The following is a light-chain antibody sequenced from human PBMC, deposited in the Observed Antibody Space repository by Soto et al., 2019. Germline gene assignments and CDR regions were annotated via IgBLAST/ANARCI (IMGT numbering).Light chain of an antibody. CDR3: QQRSNWPPIT. J-gene: IGKJ5*01. V-gene: IGKV3D-20*02. Sequence: PGARASLSCRASQSISGRYLAWYQQKPGQAPRLLIYDASSRATGIPDRFSGSGSGTDFILTISRLEPEDFAVYYCQQRSNWPPITFGQGTRLEIK. CDR2: DAS. CDR1: QSISGRY.